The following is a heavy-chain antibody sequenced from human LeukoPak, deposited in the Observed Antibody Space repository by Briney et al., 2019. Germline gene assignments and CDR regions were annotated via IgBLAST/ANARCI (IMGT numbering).Heavy chain of an antibody. D-gene: IGHD6-19*01. J-gene: IGHJ6*02. CDR1: GGSFSGYY. CDR3: AVLYSSGWYDYYYYGMDV. V-gene: IGHV4-34*01. Sequence: SETLSLTCAVYGGSFSGYYWSWIRQPPGKGLEWIGEINHSGSTNYNPSLKSRVTISVDTSKNQFSLKLSSVTAADTAAYYCAVLYSSGWYDYYYYGMDVWGQGTTVTVSS. CDR2: INHSGST.